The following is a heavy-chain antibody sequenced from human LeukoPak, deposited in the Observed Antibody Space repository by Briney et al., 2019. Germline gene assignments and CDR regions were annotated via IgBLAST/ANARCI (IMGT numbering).Heavy chain of an antibody. D-gene: IGHD6-13*01. J-gene: IGHJ4*02. Sequence: HPGGFLRLSCVASGFTFSSYGIHWVRQAPGKGLEWVAVVSSDGSIKYNADSVKGRFTISRDTSKNTVYLQMNSLGAEDTAFYYCARGYSSSWLGYFDYWGQGTLVTVSS. V-gene: IGHV3-30*03. CDR2: VSSDGSIK. CDR1: GFTFSSYG. CDR3: ARGYSSSWLGYFDY.